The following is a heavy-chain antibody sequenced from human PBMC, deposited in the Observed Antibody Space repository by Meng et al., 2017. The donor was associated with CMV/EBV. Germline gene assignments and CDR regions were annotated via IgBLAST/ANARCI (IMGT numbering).Heavy chain of an antibody. CDR3: TTDGGGSFPGYYFDY. Sequence: ETLSLTCAASGFTFSNAWMSWVRQAPGKGLEWVGRIKSKTDGGTTDYAAPVKGRFTISRDDSKNTLYLQMNSLKTEDTAVYYCTTDGGGSFPGYYFDYWGQGTLVTVSS. J-gene: IGHJ4*02. CDR1: GFTFSNAW. CDR2: IKSKTDGGTT. V-gene: IGHV3-15*01. D-gene: IGHD2-15*01.